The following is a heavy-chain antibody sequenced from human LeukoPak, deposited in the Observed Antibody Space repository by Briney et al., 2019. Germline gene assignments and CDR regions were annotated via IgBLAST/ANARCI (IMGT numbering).Heavy chain of an antibody. CDR2: IRYDGSNK. CDR3: AREWTYGDFPSMDV. V-gene: IGHV3-30*02. CDR1: GFTFSSYG. D-gene: IGHD4-17*01. Sequence: GGSLRLSCAASGFTFSSYGMHWVRQAPGKGLEWVAFIRYDGSNKYYADSVKGRFTISRDNSKNTLYLQMNSLRAEDTAVYYCAREWTYGDFPSMDVWGKGTTVTVS. J-gene: IGHJ6*03.